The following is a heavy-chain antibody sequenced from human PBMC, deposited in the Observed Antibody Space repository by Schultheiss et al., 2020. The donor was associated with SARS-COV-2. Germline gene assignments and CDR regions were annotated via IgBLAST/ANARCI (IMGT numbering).Heavy chain of an antibody. CDR2: ISAYNGNT. Sequence: ASVKVSCKASGYTFASYGISWVRQAPGRGLEWMGWISAYNGNTNYAQKLQGRVTMTTDTSTSTAYMELRSLRSDDTAVYYCARDGEGGYYPDGWFDPWGQGTLVTVSS. V-gene: IGHV1-18*01. CDR1: GYTFASYG. CDR3: ARDGEGGYYPDGWFDP. J-gene: IGHJ5*02. D-gene: IGHD3-22*01.